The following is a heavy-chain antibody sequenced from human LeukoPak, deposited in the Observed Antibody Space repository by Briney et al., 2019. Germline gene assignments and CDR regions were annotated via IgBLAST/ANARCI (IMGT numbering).Heavy chain of an antibody. CDR1: GYTLTSYY. Sequence: ASVKVSCKASGYTLTSYYMHWVRQAPGQGLEWMGIINPSGGSTSYAQKFQGRVTMTRDMSTSTVYMELSSLRSEDTAVYYCARDPYCGGDCYSNWFDPWGQGTLVTVSS. V-gene: IGHV1-46*01. CDR2: INPSGGST. D-gene: IGHD2-21*02. CDR3: ARDPYCGGDCYSNWFDP. J-gene: IGHJ5*02.